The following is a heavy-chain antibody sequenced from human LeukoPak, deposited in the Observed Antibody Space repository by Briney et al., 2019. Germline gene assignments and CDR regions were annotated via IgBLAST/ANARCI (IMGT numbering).Heavy chain of an antibody. V-gene: IGHV4-34*01. CDR2: INHSGST. Sequence: GSLRLSCAASGFTFSSYSMNWIRQPPGKGLEWIGEINHSGSTNYNPSLKSRVTISVDTSKNQFSLKLSSVTAADTAVYYCARNHLTYYYDSSGYSDYWGQGTLVTVSS. CDR1: GFTFSSYS. D-gene: IGHD3-22*01. CDR3: ARNHLTYYYDSSGYSDY. J-gene: IGHJ4*02.